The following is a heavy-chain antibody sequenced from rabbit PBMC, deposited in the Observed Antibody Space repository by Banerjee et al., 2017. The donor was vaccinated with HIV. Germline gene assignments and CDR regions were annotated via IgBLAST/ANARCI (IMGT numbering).Heavy chain of an antibody. CDR2: IGTNSGIT. CDR3: ARDYAGYIGYGYYFNL. J-gene: IGHJ4*01. D-gene: IGHD7-1*01. CDR1: GLDFSSSYW. V-gene: IGHV1S43*01. Sequence: QEQLVESGGGLVQPEGSLTLTCTASGLDFSSSYWICWVRQAPGKGLEWIACIGTNSGITWYASWVNGRFSISRSTSLSTVDLKMTSLTAADTATYFCARDYAGYIGYGYYFNLWGPGTLVTVS.